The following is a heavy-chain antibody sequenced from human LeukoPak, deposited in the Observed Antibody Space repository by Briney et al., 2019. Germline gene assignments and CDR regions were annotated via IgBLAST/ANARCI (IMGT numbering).Heavy chain of an antibody. Sequence: GGSLRLSCAASGFTFSSYGMSWVRQAPGKGLEWVSAISGSGDSTYYADSVKGRFTISRDNSKNTLYLQMNSLRAEDTAIYYCANVYGSGSYWLFDYWGQGTLVTVSS. CDR3: ANVYGSGSYWLFDY. CDR1: GFTFSSYG. V-gene: IGHV3-23*01. CDR2: ISGSGDST. J-gene: IGHJ4*02. D-gene: IGHD3-10*01.